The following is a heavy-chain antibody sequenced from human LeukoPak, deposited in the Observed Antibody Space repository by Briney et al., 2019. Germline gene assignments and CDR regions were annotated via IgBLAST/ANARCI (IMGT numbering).Heavy chain of an antibody. CDR1: GFTLSSYS. J-gene: IGHJ3*02. CDR2: ISYDGSNK. CDR3: ARERRGYYASDAFDI. D-gene: IGHD3-22*01. Sequence: QPGGSLRLSCAASGFTLSSYSMHWVRQTPDKGLEWVAVISYDGSNKYNADSVKGRFTISRDNSKNTLYLQMNTLRAEDTAVYYCARERRGYYASDAFDIWGQGTMVTVSS. V-gene: IGHV3-30-3*01.